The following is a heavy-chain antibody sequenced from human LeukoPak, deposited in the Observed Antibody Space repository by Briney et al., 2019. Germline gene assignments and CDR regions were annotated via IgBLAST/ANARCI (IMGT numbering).Heavy chain of an antibody. V-gene: IGHV3-21*04. Sequence: GGSLRLSCAASGFTFSSYSMNWVRQAPGKGLEWVSSISSSSSYIYYADSVKGRFTISRDNAKNSLYLQMNSLRAEDTAVYYCAKDRDLLFAHCWFDLWGQGTLVTVSS. J-gene: IGHJ5*02. D-gene: IGHD3-10*01. CDR2: ISSSSSYI. CDR1: GFTFSSYS. CDR3: AKDRDLLFAHCWFDL.